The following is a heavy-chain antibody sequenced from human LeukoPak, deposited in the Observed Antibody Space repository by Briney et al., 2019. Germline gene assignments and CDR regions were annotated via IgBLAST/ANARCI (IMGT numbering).Heavy chain of an antibody. CDR1: GGTFSSYA. J-gene: IGHJ4*02. Sequence: SVKVSCKASGGTFSSYAISWVRQAPGRGLGWMGGIIPIFGTANYAQKFQGRVTITADKSTSTAYMELSSLRSEDTAVYYCARGYGSGSYSSFDYWGQGTLVTVSS. CDR3: ARGYGSGSYSSFDY. V-gene: IGHV1-69*06. CDR2: IIPIFGTA. D-gene: IGHD3-10*01.